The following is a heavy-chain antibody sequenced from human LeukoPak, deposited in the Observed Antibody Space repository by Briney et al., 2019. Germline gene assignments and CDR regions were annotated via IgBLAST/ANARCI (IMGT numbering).Heavy chain of an antibody. J-gene: IGHJ4*02. V-gene: IGHV3-9*01. CDR2: ISWNSGSI. CDR3: AKDNYYDSSGYFDY. CDR1: GFTFDDYA. D-gene: IGHD3-22*01. Sequence: GGSLRLSCAASGFTFDDYAMHWVRQAPGKGLEWVSGISWNSGSIGYADSVKGRFTISRDNAKNSLYLQMNSLRAEDTALYYCAKDNYYDSSGYFDYWGQGTLVTVSS.